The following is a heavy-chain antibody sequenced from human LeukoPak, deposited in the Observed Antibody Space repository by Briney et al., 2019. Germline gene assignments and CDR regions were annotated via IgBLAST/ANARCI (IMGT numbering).Heavy chain of an antibody. CDR3: GRSIWTHNSFTTDV. Sequence: GGSLRLSCVASGFTFSASWMTWVRQAPGKGLEWVANIKGDESEIYQLGSVRGRFTVSRDNARNSLYLQMHSLRDEDSAVYYCGRSIWTHNSFTTDVWRQGTTVTVSS. J-gene: IGHJ6*02. CDR2: IKGDESEI. V-gene: IGHV3-7*01. D-gene: IGHD3/OR15-3a*01. CDR1: GFTFSASW.